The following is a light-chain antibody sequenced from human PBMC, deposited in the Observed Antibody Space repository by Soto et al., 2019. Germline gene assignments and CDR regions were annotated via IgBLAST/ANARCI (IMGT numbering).Light chain of an antibody. CDR2: DAS. V-gene: IGKV3-11*01. CDR1: QRVSTY. CDR3: HQRSNWPLT. J-gene: IGKJ4*01. Sequence: DIVLTQSPATLSLSPGDTATLSCRATQRVSTYLAWYQQKPGQAPRLLIYDASNRAPGIPARFSGSGSETDFTLTISSLEPEDFAVYYCHQRSNWPLTFGGGTKVDIK.